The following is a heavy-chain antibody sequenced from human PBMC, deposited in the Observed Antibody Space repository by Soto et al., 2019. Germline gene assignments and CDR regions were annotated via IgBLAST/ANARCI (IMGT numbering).Heavy chain of an antibody. D-gene: IGHD2-8*01. CDR2: MSYDGNNK. Sequence: VQLVESGGGVVQPGGSLRLSCAASGFTFSRYGMHWVRQAPGKGLEWVAVMSYDGNNKYYADSVKGRFTVSRDNSRNTQYLQMNSLKVEDTAVYFCAKGFLSGGYCANGVCYHFDYWGQGTPVTVSS. CDR3: AKGFLSGGYCANGVCYHFDY. CDR1: GFTFSRYG. V-gene: IGHV3-30*18. J-gene: IGHJ4*02.